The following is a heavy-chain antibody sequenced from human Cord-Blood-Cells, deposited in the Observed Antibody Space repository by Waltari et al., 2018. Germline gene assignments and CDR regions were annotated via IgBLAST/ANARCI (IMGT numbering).Heavy chain of an antibody. V-gene: IGHV4-34*01. Sequence: QVQLQQWGAGLLTPSETLSLTCAVYGGSFSGYYWRWVRPPPGKGLEWIGEINHSGSTNYNPSLKSRVTISVDTSKNQFSLKLSSVTAADTAVYYCARGCYDFWSGYYTWYFDLWGRGTLVTVSS. CDR2: INHSGST. CDR3: ARGCYDFWSGYYTWYFDL. CDR1: GGSFSGYY. D-gene: IGHD3-3*01. J-gene: IGHJ2*01.